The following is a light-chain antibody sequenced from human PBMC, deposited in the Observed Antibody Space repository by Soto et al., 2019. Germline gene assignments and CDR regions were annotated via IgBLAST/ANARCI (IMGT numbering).Light chain of an antibody. CDR1: SSDVGGSNY. CDR3: CSYAGSSTLV. J-gene: IGLJ2*01. CDR2: EVT. V-gene: IGLV2-23*02. Sequence: QSVLTQPASVSGSPGQSITISCTGTSSDVGGSNYVSWYQQHPGKAPKLLIYEVTNRPSGISNRFSGSKSGNTASLTISGLQAEDEADYYCCSYAGSSTLVFGGGTKLTVL.